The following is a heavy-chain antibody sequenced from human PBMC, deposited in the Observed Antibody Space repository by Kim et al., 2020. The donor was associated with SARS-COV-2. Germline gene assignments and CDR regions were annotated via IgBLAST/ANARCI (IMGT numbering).Heavy chain of an antibody. J-gene: IGHJ5*02. D-gene: IGHD4-17*01. CDR1: GGSISSYY. Sequence: SETLSLTCTVSGGSISSYYWSWIRQPPGKGLEWIGYIYYSGSTNYNPSLKSRVTISVDTSKNQFSLKLSSVTDADTAVYYCARVDRYGDLPYNWFDPWGQGTLVTVSS. V-gene: IGHV4-59*01. CDR2: IYYSGST. CDR3: ARVDRYGDLPYNWFDP.